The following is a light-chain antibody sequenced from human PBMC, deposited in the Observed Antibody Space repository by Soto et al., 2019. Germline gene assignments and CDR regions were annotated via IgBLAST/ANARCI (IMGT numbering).Light chain of an antibody. J-gene: IGKJ1*01. CDR3: QQYGSSPVA. Sequence: EILMTQSPATLSVSRGERATLSCRASQSVSSNLAWYQQKPGQAPRLLIYGVSTRATDIPARFSGSGSGTDFTLTISRLEPEDFAVYYCQQYGSSPVAFGQGTKVDIK. CDR2: GVS. V-gene: IGKV3-15*01. CDR1: QSVSSN.